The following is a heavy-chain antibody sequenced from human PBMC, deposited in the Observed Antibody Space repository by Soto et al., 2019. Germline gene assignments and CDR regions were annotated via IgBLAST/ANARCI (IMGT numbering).Heavy chain of an antibody. CDR2: INHSGST. CDR3: ARVPLLGPSRLGRGRTEYYFDY. Sequence: SETLSLTCAVYGGSFSGYYWSWIRQPPGKGLEWIGEINHSGSTNYNPSLKSRVTISVDTSKNQFSLKLSSVTAADTAVYYCARVPLLGPSRLGRGRTEYYFDYWGQGTLVTVSS. J-gene: IGHJ4*02. CDR1: GGSFSGYY. D-gene: IGHD1-1*01. V-gene: IGHV4-34*01.